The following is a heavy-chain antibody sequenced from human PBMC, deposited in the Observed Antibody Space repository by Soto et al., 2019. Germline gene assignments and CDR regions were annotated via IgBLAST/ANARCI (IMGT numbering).Heavy chain of an antibody. D-gene: IGHD3-22*01. V-gene: IGHV4-59*01. CDR2: IYYSGST. CDR1: GGSISSYY. CDR3: ARGDYDSSGYYYLSDY. Sequence: SETLSLTCTVSGGSISSYYWSWIRQPPGKGLEWIGYIYYSGSTNYNPSLKSRVTISVDTSKNQFSLKLSSVTAADTAVYYCARGDYDSSGYYYLSDYWGQGTPVTVS. J-gene: IGHJ4*02.